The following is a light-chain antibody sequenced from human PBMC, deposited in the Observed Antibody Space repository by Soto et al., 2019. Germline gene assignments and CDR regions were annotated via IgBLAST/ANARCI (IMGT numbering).Light chain of an antibody. CDR3: QQRSNWPPIT. J-gene: IGKJ5*01. CDR2: DTS. CDR1: QSVSIK. V-gene: IGKV3-11*01. Sequence: EIVMTKSPATLSVSPGERATLSCRASQSVSIKLAWYQQKPGQAPRLLIYDTSTRATGIPARFSGSGSGTDFTLTISSLEPEDFAVYYCQQRSNWPPITFGQGTRLEIK.